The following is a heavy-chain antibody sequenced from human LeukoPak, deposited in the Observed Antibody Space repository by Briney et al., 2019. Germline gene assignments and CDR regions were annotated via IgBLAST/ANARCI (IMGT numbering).Heavy chain of an antibody. Sequence: SETPSLTCTVSGDSISDYYWSWIRQPPGKGLEWIGYIHYSGSTNYNPSLKSRVTISVDTSKNQFSLKLSSVTAADTAVYYCARGSSGWYNIIDYWGQGTLVTVSS. CDR3: ARGSSGWYNIIDY. CDR1: GDSISDYY. CDR2: IHYSGST. V-gene: IGHV4-59*01. D-gene: IGHD6-19*01. J-gene: IGHJ4*02.